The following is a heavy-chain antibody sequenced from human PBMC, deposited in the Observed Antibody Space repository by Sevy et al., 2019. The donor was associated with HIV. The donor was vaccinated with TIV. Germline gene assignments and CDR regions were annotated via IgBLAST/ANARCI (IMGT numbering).Heavy chain of an antibody. CDR1: GFTFSSYA. D-gene: IGHD3-10*01. CDR3: AKDGLDYGSGSYYGAFDI. Sequence: GGSLRLSCAASGFTFSSYAMSWVRQAPGKGLEWVSGISGSGGSTYYADSVKGRFTISRDNSKNTLYLQMNSLRAEDTAVYYCAKDGLDYGSGSYYGAFDIWGQGTMVTVSS. CDR2: ISGSGGST. J-gene: IGHJ3*02. V-gene: IGHV3-23*01.